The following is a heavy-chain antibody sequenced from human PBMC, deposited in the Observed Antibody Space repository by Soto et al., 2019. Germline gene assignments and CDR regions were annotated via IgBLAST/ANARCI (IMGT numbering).Heavy chain of an antibody. CDR2: IDHSGST. CDR3: GRTANWFDP. CDR1: GGSFSGYY. V-gene: IGHV4-34*01. Sequence: SETLSLTCAVYGGSFSGYYWSWIRQLPGKGLEWVGEIDHSGSTNYNPSLKSRVTISVDTSKNQFTLKLTPVTAAATAVYFCGRTANWFDPWGQGTLVTVSS. J-gene: IGHJ5*02.